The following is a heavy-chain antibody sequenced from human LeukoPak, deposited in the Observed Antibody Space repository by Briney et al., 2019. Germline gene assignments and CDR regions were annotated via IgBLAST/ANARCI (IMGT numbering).Heavy chain of an antibody. D-gene: IGHD3-22*01. CDR3: ARDGSGHFSLSEHFDY. Sequence: GGSLRLSCAASGFTLSSYWMSWVRQAPGKGLEWVANIKQDGNEKYYVDSVKGRFTISRDNAKNSLYLQMNSLRAEDTAVYYCARDGSGHFSLSEHFDYWGQGTLVTVSS. J-gene: IGHJ4*02. CDR1: GFTLSSYW. CDR2: IKQDGNEK. V-gene: IGHV3-7*01.